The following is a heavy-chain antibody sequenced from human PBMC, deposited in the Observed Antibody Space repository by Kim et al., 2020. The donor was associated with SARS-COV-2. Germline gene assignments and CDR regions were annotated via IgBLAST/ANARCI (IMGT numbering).Heavy chain of an antibody. D-gene: IGHD6-13*01. Sequence: GGSLRLSCAASGFTVSSNYMSWVRQAPGKGLEWVSVIYSGGSTYYADSVKGRFTISRHNSKNTLYLQMNSLRAEDTAVYYCASKGIAAAGYLEDYWGQGTLVTVSS. V-gene: IGHV3-53*04. J-gene: IGHJ4*02. CDR1: GFTVSSNY. CDR3: ASKGIAAAGYLEDY. CDR2: IYSGGST.